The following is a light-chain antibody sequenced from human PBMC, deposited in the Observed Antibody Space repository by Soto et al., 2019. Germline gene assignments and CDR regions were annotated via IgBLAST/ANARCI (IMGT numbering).Light chain of an antibody. J-gene: IGKJ1*01. CDR2: GAS. CDR3: QQYGSSPT. Sequence: EIVLTQSPGTLSLSPGERATLSCRASQSVSSSYLAWYQQKPGQAPRLLIYGASSRATGIPDRFSGSGSGTDFTLTISRLEPEDFVVYYCQQYGSSPTFGKGIKVEIK. CDR1: QSVSSSY. V-gene: IGKV3-20*01.